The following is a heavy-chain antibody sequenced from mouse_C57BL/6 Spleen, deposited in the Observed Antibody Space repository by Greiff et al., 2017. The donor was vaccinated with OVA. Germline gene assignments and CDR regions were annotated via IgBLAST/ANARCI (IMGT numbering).Heavy chain of an antibody. Sequence: EVQLQQSGPELVKPGASVKIPCKASGYTFTDYNMDWVKQSHGKSLEWIGDINPNNGGTIYNQKFKGKATLTVDKSSSTAYMELRSLTSEDTAVYYCARSIYGSSYEYFDYWGQGTTLTVSS. V-gene: IGHV1-18*01. CDR2: INPNNGGT. J-gene: IGHJ2*01. CDR3: ARSIYGSSYEYFDY. D-gene: IGHD1-1*01. CDR1: GYTFTDYN.